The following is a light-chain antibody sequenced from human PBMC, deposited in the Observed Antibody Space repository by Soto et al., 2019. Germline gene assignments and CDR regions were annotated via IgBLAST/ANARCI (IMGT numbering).Light chain of an antibody. CDR3: QQFKSYPLT. CDR2: AAS. Sequence: IQLTQSPSFLSASVGDRVTITCRARQGISSYLAWYQQKPGQAPNLLIYAASTLQSGVPSRFSGSGSGTEFTLTISSLQPEDFATYYCQQFKSYPLTFGGGTKVDI. V-gene: IGKV1-9*01. J-gene: IGKJ4*01. CDR1: QGISSY.